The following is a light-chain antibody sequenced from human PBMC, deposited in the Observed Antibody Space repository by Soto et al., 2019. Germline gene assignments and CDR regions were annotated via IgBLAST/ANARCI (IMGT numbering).Light chain of an antibody. V-gene: IGKV4-1*01. CDR2: WAS. Sequence: DIVMTQSPDSLAVSLGERATINCKSSQSVLYSSNNKNYLAWYQQKPGQPPKLLIYWASTLDSGVPNRFSGSGSGKDFTLTIRSLQAEDVAVYYCQQYYSTPLTFGGGTKVEIK. J-gene: IGKJ4*01. CDR3: QQYYSTPLT. CDR1: QSVLYSSNNKNY.